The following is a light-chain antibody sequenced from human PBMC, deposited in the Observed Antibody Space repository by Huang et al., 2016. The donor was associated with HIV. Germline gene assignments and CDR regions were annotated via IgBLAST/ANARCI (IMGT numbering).Light chain of an antibody. CDR1: QSISTC. J-gene: IGKJ2*01. CDR2: GAA. CDR3: QQSFSSPRYT. Sequence: DTQMTQSPSSLSASVGDRVTITCRASQSISTCLNWYQQKPGKAPRLLIYGAASVKSGVPSRFSGSGSGTDFTLTISSLQPEDFATYYCQQSFSSPRYTFGQGTKLEIK. V-gene: IGKV1-39*01.